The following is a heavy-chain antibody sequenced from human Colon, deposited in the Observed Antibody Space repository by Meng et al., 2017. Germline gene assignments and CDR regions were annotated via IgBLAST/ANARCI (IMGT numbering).Heavy chain of an antibody. Sequence: GESLKIFCAASGFTFSSYAMHWVRQAPGKGLEWVAVISYDGSNKYYADSVKGRFTISRDNSKNTLYLQMNSLRAEDTAVYYCARDRYEMNGFDYWGQGTLVTVSS. CDR2: ISYDGSNK. D-gene: IGHD5-12*01. CDR1: GFTFSSYA. V-gene: IGHV3-30*04. J-gene: IGHJ4*02. CDR3: ARDRYEMNGFDY.